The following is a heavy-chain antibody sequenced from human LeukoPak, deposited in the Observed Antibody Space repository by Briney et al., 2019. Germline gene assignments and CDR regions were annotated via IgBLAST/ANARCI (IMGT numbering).Heavy chain of an antibody. V-gene: IGHV1-2*02. D-gene: IGHD6-19*01. CDR2: INPNSGGT. CDR1: GYTFTGYY. Sequence: ASVKASCKASGYTFTGYYMHWVRQAPGQGLEWMGWINPNSGGTNYAQKFQGRVTMTRDTSISTAYMELSRLRSDDTAVYYCARLTVAGNFFDCWGQGTLVTVSS. J-gene: IGHJ4*02. CDR3: ARLTVAGNFFDC.